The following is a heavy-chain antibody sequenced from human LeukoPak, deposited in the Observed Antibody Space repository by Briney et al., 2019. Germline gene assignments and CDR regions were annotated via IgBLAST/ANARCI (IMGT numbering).Heavy chain of an antibody. J-gene: IGHJ4*02. CDR2: INPNSGGT. CDR3: AREGFYYDSSGYYYVDY. CDR1: GYTFTGYY. Sequence: ASVKVSCKASGYTFTGYYMHWVRQAPGQGLEWMGWINPNSGGTNYEQKFQGWVTMTRDTSISTAYMELSRLRSDDTAVYYCAREGFYYDSSGYYYVDYWGQGTLVTVSS. V-gene: IGHV1-2*04. D-gene: IGHD3-22*01.